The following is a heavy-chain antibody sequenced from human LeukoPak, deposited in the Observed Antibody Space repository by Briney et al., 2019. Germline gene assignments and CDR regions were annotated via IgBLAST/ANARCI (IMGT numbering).Heavy chain of an antibody. CDR3: ARSVGATGYFDY. CDR2: INPSGGST. Sequence: ASVKVSCTASGYTFTSYYMHWVRQASGQGLEWMGIINPSGGSTSYAQKFQGRVTMTRDTSTSTVYMELSSLRSGDTAVYYCARSVGATGYFDYWGQGTLVTVSS. D-gene: IGHD1-26*01. CDR1: GYTFTSYY. J-gene: IGHJ4*02. V-gene: IGHV1-46*01.